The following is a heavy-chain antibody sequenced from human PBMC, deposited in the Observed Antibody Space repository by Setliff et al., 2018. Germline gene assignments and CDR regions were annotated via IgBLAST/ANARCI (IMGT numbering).Heavy chain of an antibody. D-gene: IGHD2-15*01. J-gene: IGHJ6*03. V-gene: IGHV1-69*02. CDR1: GGTFSSYT. CDR3: ARIRLCGGRVICPPGRYVDV. CDR2: IIPILGIA. Sequence: VASVKVSCKASGGTFSSYTISWVRQAPGQGLEWMGRIIPILGIANYAQKFQGRVTITADKSTSTAYMELSSLRSEDTAVYYCARIRLCGGRVICPPGRYVDVWGKGTTVTVSS.